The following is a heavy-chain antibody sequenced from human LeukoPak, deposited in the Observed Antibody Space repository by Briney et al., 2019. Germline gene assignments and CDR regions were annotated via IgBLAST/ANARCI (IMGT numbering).Heavy chain of an antibody. D-gene: IGHD5-18*01. CDR3: ARKAGDTAMVSDYGMDV. J-gene: IGHJ6*02. CDR2: IIPIFGTA. CDR1: GGTFSSYA. V-gene: IGHV1-69*13. Sequence: ASVKVSCKASGGTFSSYAISWARQAPGQGLEWMGGIIPIFGTANYAQKFQGRVTITADESTSTAYMELSSLRSEDTAVYYCARKAGDTAMVSDYGMDVWGQGTTVTVSS.